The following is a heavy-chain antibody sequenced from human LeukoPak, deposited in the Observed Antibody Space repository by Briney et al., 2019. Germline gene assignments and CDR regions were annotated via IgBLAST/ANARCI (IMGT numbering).Heavy chain of an antibody. Sequence: GGSLRLSCGASGFTFSDAWMSWVRQAPGKGLEWVGRIKSNEAGGATAYAAPVKGRFTISRDDSKTTMYMVMNSLKTEDTAIYYCATTRRGDGIGYWGQGTLVTVSS. V-gene: IGHV3-15*01. CDR1: GFTFSDAW. J-gene: IGHJ4*02. D-gene: IGHD2-21*02. CDR2: IKSNEAGGAT. CDR3: ATTRRGDGIGY.